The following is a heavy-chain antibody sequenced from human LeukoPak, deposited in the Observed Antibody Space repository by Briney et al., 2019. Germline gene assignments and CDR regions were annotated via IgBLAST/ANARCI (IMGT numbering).Heavy chain of an antibody. CDR3: ARDRGCSSTSCYNTYYYYYYMDV. D-gene: IGHD2-2*02. V-gene: IGHV1-46*01. Sequence: GASVKVSCKASGYTFTSYYMHWVRQAPGQGLEWMGIINPSGGSTSYAQKFQGRVTMTRDTSTSTVYMELSSLRSEDTAVYYCARDRGCSSTSCYNTYYYYYYMDVWGKGTTVTVPS. CDR2: INPSGGST. CDR1: GYTFTSYY. J-gene: IGHJ6*03.